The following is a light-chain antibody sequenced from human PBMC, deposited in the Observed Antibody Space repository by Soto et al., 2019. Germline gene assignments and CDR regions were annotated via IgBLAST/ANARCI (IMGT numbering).Light chain of an antibody. Sequence: DIQLTQSQSFLSASVGDRVTITCRASQGISSYLVWYQQKPGKAPKLLIYAAPTLQSGVPSRFSGSGSGTEFTLTISSLQPEDFATYYCQQLNSYSLTFGGGTKVEIK. CDR1: QGISSY. V-gene: IGKV1-9*01. CDR2: AAP. CDR3: QQLNSYSLT. J-gene: IGKJ4*01.